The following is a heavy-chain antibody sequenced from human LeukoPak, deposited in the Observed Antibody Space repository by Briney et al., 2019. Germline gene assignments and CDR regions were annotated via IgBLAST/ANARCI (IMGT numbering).Heavy chain of an antibody. J-gene: IGHJ5*02. D-gene: IGHD4-17*01. CDR1: GYTFTSYG. Sequence: ASVKVSCKASGYTFTSYGISWVRQAPGQGLEWMGWISAYNGNTNYARKLQGRVTMTTDTSTSTAYMELRSLRSDDTAVYYCARDLRHGVTTEGLGPWGQGTLVTVSS. CDR3: ARDLRHGVTTEGLGP. CDR2: ISAYNGNT. V-gene: IGHV1-18*01.